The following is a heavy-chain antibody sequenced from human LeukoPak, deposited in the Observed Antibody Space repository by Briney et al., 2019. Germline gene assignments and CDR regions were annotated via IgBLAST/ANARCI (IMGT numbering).Heavy chain of an antibody. V-gene: IGHV1-8*01. J-gene: IGHJ4*02. D-gene: IGHD3-10*01. CDR2: MNPNSGNT. CDR3: ARVIGNMVRGVILVY. Sequence: ASVKVSCKASGYTFTSYDINWVRQATGQGREWMGWMNPNSGNTGYAQKFQGRVTMTRNTSISTAYMELSSLRSEDTAVYYCARVIGNMVRGVILVYWGQGTLVTVSS. CDR1: GYTFTSYD.